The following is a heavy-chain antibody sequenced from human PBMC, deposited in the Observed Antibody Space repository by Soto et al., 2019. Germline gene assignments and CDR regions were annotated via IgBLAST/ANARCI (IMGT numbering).Heavy chain of an antibody. Sequence: QVQLVKSGAEVKKPGASVKVSCKASGYTFTSYGISWVRQAPGQGLEWMGWISAYNGNTNYAQKLQGRVTMTTDTSTSTAYMELRSLRSDDTAVYYCARGGVVVVAATRSYYYGMDVWGQGTTVTVSS. CDR1: GYTFTSYG. CDR3: ARGGVVVVAATRSYYYGMDV. J-gene: IGHJ6*02. CDR2: ISAYNGNT. V-gene: IGHV1-18*01. D-gene: IGHD2-15*01.